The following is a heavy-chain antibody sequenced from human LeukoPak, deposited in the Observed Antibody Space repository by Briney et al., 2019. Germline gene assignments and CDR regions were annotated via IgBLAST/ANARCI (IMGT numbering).Heavy chain of an antibody. CDR1: GYSSTSYW. CDR3: ARHSVHDYGDYGVVY. J-gene: IGHJ4*02. V-gene: IGHV5-51*01. CDR2: IYPGDSDT. D-gene: IGHD4-17*01. Sequence: GESLKISCKGSGYSSTSYWIGWVRQMPGKGLEWMGIIYPGDSDTRYSPSFQGQVTISADKSISTAYLQWSSLEASDTAMYYCARHSVHDYGDYGVVYWGQGTLVTVSS.